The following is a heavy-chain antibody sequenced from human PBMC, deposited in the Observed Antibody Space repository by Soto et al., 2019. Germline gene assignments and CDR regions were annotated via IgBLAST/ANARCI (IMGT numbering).Heavy chain of an antibody. V-gene: IGHV4-34*01. J-gene: IGHJ5*02. CDR2: INHSGST. CDR3: ASGSSSSWPENWFDP. D-gene: IGHD6-13*01. Sequence: SETLSLTCAVYGGSFSGYYWSWIRQPPGKGLEWIGEINHSGSTNYNPSLKSRVTISVDTSKNQFSLKLSSVTAADTAVYYCASGSSSSWPENWFDPWGQGTLVTVSS. CDR1: GGSFSGYY.